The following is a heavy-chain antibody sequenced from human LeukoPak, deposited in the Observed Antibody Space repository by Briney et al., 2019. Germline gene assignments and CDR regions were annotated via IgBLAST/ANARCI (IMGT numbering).Heavy chain of an antibody. CDR1: GFTFSSYW. J-gene: IGHJ4*02. V-gene: IGHV3-74*01. Sequence: PGGSLRLSCAASGFTFSSYWMHWVRQAPGKGLVWVSRINSDGRTTNYADSVKGRFTISRDNAKNTLYLQMNSLRTEDTAVYYCARFSYFDSGGTLWGQGTLVTVSS. D-gene: IGHD2-21*01. CDR2: INSDGRTT. CDR3: ARFSYFDSGGTL.